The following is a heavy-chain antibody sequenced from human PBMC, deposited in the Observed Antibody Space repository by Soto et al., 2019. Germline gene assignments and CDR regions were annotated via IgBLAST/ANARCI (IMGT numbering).Heavy chain of an antibody. CDR2: ISTSGGST. V-gene: IGHV3-23*01. CDR3: ASMGLGGWFDF. CDR1: GFTFSSYA. J-gene: IGHJ5*01. Sequence: EVQLLESGGGLVQPGGSLRLSCAASGFTFSSYAMSWVRQAPGKGLEWVSSISTSGGSTYYADSVKGRFTISRDNSNNTLYLQMNSLRAEDTAVYYCASMGLGGWFDFWGQGTLVTVSS. D-gene: IGHD3-16*01.